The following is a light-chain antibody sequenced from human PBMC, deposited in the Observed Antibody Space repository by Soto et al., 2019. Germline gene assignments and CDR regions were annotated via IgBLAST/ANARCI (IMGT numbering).Light chain of an antibody. CDR3: QQYNSYST. CDR2: GAS. J-gene: IGKJ1*01. CDR1: QSVSSSY. Sequence: EIVLTQSPGTLSLSPGERATLSCRASQSVSSSYLAWYQQKPGQAPRLLIYGASTRATGMPARFSGSGSGTEFTLTISSLQPDDFATYYCQQYNSYSTFGQGTKVDIK. V-gene: IGKV3-20*01.